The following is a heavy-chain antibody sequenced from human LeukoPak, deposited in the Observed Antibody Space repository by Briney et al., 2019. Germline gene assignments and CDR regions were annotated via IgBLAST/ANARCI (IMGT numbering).Heavy chain of an antibody. CDR1: GFTFDDYA. D-gene: IGHD6-13*01. V-gene: IGHV3-9*01. J-gene: IGHJ5*02. CDR3: AKDTGRIASINWFDP. Sequence: QTGGSLRLSCAASGFTFDDYAMHWVRQAPGKGLEWDSGISWNSGSIGYADSVKGRFTISRDNAKNSLYLQMNSLRAEDTALYYCAKDTGRIASINWFDPWGQGTLVTVSS. CDR2: ISWNSGSI.